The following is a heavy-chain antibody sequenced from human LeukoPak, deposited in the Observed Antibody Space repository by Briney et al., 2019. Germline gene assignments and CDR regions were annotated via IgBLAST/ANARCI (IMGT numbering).Heavy chain of an antibody. Sequence: GGSLRLSCAASGFTFSTYAMSWVRQTPAKGLEWVSVISGGGDITYYADSVKGRFTISRDNSKRTLFLQTDSLRGEDTAVYYCANGGYYSLDSWGQGTLVTVSS. CDR1: GFTFSTYA. CDR3: ANGGYYSLDS. J-gene: IGHJ4*02. D-gene: IGHD2-15*01. CDR2: ISGGGDIT. V-gene: IGHV3-23*01.